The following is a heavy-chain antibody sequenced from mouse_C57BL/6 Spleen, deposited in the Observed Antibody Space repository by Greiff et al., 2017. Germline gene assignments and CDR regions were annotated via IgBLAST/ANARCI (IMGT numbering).Heavy chain of an antibody. J-gene: IGHJ3*01. CDR3: ARDDYDYDGFPWFAY. CDR1: GFTFSSYA. Sequence: EVKVVESGGGLVKPGGSLKLSCAASGFTFSSYAMSWVRQTPEKRLEWVATISDGGSYTYYPANVKGRFTISRDNAKNNLYLQMDHLKSEDTAVYYCARDDYDYDGFPWFAYWGQGTMVTVSA. D-gene: IGHD2-4*01. CDR2: ISDGGSYT. V-gene: IGHV5-4*01.